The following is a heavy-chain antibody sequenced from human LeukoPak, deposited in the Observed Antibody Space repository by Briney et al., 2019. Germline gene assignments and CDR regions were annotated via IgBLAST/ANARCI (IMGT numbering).Heavy chain of an antibody. CDR2: ISSSSSTI. Sequence: GGSLRLSCAASGFTFSSYSMNWVRQAPGKGLEWASYISSSSSTIYYADSVKGRFTISRDNAKNSLYLQMNSLRDEDTAVYYCARAMVRGVSYYYYYGMDVWGQGTTVTVSS. CDR1: GFTFSSYS. D-gene: IGHD3-10*01. CDR3: ARAMVRGVSYYYYYGMDV. V-gene: IGHV3-48*02. J-gene: IGHJ6*02.